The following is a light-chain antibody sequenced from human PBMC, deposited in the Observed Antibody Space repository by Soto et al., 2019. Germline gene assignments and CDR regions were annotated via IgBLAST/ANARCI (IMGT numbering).Light chain of an antibody. CDR1: QGIRTD. Sequence: AIQMTQSPSPLSASVGDGVTITCRASQGIRTDLGWYQQKPGKAPRLLIYAASSLQSGVPSRFSGSGSGTDFRLTISSLQPEDFATYYCLQDHKYPLTFGQGTKVDIK. CDR2: AAS. V-gene: IGKV1-6*01. J-gene: IGKJ1*01. CDR3: LQDHKYPLT.